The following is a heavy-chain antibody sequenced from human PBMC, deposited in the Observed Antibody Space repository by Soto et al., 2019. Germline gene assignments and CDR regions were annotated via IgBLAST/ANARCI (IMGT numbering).Heavy chain of an antibody. J-gene: IGHJ4*02. Sequence: SETLSHTRTGSGGSISRSYCSWIRQPPGKGLEWIGYIYYSGSTNYNPSLKSRVTISVDTSKNQFSLKLNSVTAADTAVYYCARHTTDYGDFYFDYWGQGTLVTVS. V-gene: IGHV4-59*08. CDR2: IYYSGST. CDR1: GGSISRSY. D-gene: IGHD4-17*01. CDR3: ARHTTDYGDFYFDY.